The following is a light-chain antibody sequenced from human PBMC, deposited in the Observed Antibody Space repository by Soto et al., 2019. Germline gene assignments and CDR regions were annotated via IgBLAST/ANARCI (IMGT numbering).Light chain of an antibody. V-gene: IGLV2-23*02. CDR2: EVN. Sequence: QSALTQPASVSGSPGQSITISCTGTSSDVGSYNLVSWYQQHPGKAPKLMMSEVNKRPSGVSIRVSGSKSGDTASLTISGLQAADEADYYCCSYAGSGTLVFGGGTKLTVL. CDR1: SSDVGSYNL. J-gene: IGLJ2*01. CDR3: CSYAGSGTLV.